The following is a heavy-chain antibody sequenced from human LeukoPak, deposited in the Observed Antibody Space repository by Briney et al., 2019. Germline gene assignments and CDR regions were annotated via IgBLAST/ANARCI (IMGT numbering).Heavy chain of an antibody. CDR3: ARTLVGTMGERWFDP. V-gene: IGHV3-48*04. D-gene: IGHD3-10*01. J-gene: IGHJ5*02. Sequence: PGGSLRFSGAASGFTFSSYSMNWVRQAPGKGLEWVSYISSSSSTIYYADSVKGRFTISRDNAKNSLYLQMNSLRAEDTDVYYCARTLVGTMGERWFDPWGQGTLVTV. CDR2: ISSSSSTI. CDR1: GFTFSSYS.